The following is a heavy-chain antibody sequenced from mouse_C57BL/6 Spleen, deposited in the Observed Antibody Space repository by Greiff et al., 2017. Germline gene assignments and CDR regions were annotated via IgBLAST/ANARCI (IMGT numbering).Heavy chain of an antibody. CDR2: IDPSDSYT. D-gene: IGHD1-1*01. CDR3: AQTYYGSPYYAMDY. Sequence: QVQLQQPGAELVKPGASVKLSCKASGYTFTSYWMQWVKQRPGQGLEWIGEIDPSDSYTNYNQKFKGKATLTVDTSSSTAYMQLSSLTSEDSAVYYCAQTYYGSPYYAMDYWGQGTSVTVSS. J-gene: IGHJ4*01. CDR1: GYTFTSYW. V-gene: IGHV1-50*01.